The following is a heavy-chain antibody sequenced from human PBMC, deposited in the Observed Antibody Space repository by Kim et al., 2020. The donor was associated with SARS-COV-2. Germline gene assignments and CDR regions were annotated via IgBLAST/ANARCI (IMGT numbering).Heavy chain of an antibody. Sequence: SETLSLTCSVSGGAIRGYYWTWIRQPPGKRLEWIGYFYHTGNTNYNPSLRGRVTISLDTSKRQFSLTLTSVTAADTAVYYCASTGVGAVGWFDPWGQGTLVSVSS. CDR3: ASTGVGAVGWFDP. CDR2: FYHTGNT. CDR1: GGAIRGYY. V-gene: IGHV4-59*01. J-gene: IGHJ5*02. D-gene: IGHD1-26*01.